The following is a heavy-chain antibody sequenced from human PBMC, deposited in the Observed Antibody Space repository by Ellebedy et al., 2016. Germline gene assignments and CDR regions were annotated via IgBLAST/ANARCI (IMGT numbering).Heavy chain of an antibody. CDR2: IIPIFGTA. J-gene: IGHJ6*02. D-gene: IGHD2-15*01. Sequence: SVKVSXXASGGTFSSYAISWVRQAPGQGLEWMGGIIPIFGTANYAQKFQGRVTITADESTSTAYMELSSLRSEDTAVYYCARQGYCSGGSCYSDSYYYYSMDVWGQGTTVTVSS. CDR1: GGTFSSYA. CDR3: ARQGYCSGGSCYSDSYYYYSMDV. V-gene: IGHV1-69*13.